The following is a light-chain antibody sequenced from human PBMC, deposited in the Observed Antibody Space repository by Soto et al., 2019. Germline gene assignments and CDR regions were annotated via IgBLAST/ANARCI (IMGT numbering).Light chain of an antibody. J-gene: IGKJ4*01. V-gene: IGKV3-11*01. CDR1: QSVSSY. Sequence: EIVLTQSPATLSLSPGERATLSCRASQSVSSYLAWYQQKPGQAPRLLIYDASNRATGIPARFSGSGSGTDFTLTISSLEPEDFAVYYGQPRSNSELTFGGGTKVEIK. CDR3: QPRSNSELT. CDR2: DAS.